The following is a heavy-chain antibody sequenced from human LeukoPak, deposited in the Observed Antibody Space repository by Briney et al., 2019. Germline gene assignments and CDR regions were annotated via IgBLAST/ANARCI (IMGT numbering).Heavy chain of an antibody. V-gene: IGHV3-48*04. CDR2: LSSSGSAF. CDR3: ARSARLMKGVVEVTALDD. D-gene: IGHD3-3*01. J-gene: IGHJ4*02. Sequence: PGGSLRLSCKVSGFTVSSNSWSWVRQAPGKGLEWIAYLSSSGSAFSYADSVKGRFTIARDNAKNSVYLEMNSLRADDTAVYYCARSARLMKGVVEVTALDDWGQGTLVTVSS. CDR1: GFTVSSNS.